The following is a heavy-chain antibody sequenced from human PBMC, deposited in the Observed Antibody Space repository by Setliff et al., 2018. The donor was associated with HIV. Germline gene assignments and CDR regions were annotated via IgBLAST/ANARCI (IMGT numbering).Heavy chain of an antibody. Sequence: TLSLTCSVSGDSISHYYWSWIRQPPGKGLEWIGDIFTSATTNFNYNPSLKSRVTMSIDTSKNQFSLKLRSVTAADTAFYYCARARVYCPGDDCHAGNFDHWGQGTLVTVS. CDR2: IFTSATT. CDR3: ARARVYCPGDDCHAGNFDH. V-gene: IGHV4-4*08. CDR1: GDSISHYY. J-gene: IGHJ1*01. D-gene: IGHD2-8*02.